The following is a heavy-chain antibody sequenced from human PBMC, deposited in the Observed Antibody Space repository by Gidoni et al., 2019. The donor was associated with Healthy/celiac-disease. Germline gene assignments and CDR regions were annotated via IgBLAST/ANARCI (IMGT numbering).Heavy chain of an antibody. CDR2: IDHSGST. CDR3: ARVSWNYVEGIDY. J-gene: IGHJ4*02. V-gene: IGHV4-38-2*02. Sequence: QAQLQESGPGLVKPSETLSLTCTVSGYSISSGYYCACIRQPPRKGLEWIGSIDHSGSTDYNPSLKSRVTISVDTTKSQFSLEQSSVTAADTAVNYCARVSWNYVEGIDYWGQGTLVTVAS. CDR1: GYSISSGYY. D-gene: IGHD1-7*01.